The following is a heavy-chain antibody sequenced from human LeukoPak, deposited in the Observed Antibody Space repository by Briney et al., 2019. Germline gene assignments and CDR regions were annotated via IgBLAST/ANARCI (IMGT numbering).Heavy chain of an antibody. CDR2: INPSGGST. CDR1: GYTFTSYY. J-gene: IGHJ5*02. Sequence: GASVKVSCKASGYTFTSYYMHWVRQAPGQGLEWMGIINPSGGSTSYAQKFQGRVTMTRDTSTSTAYMELRSLRSDDTAVYYCARHDYTGWFDPWGQGTLVTVSS. V-gene: IGHV1-46*01. CDR3: ARHDYTGWFDP. D-gene: IGHD4-11*01.